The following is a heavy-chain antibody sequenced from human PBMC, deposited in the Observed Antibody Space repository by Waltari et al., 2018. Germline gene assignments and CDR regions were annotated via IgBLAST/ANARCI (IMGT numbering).Heavy chain of an antibody. D-gene: IGHD7-27*01. Sequence: QVQLQESGPGLVKPSETLSLTCAVSGYSISRGYYWGWIRQPPGKGLEWIGIIYHSGSTYYNPSLKSRVTISVDTSKNQFSLKLSSVTAADTAVYYCARPRLTGEFDYWGQGTLVTVSS. CDR1: GYSISRGYY. CDR3: ARPRLTGEFDY. V-gene: IGHV4-38-2*01. CDR2: IYHSGST. J-gene: IGHJ4*02.